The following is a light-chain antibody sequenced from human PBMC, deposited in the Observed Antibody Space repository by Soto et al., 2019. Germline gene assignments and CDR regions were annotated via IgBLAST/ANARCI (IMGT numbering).Light chain of an antibody. J-gene: IGLJ2*01. Sequence: QSALTQPASVSGSPGQSITISCTGTSSDVGHYNYVSWYQQHPGKAPKLMIYDVTNRPSGVSNRFSGSKSGNTASLTISGLQDEDEADYYCSSYTSSRTLIFGGGTKVTVL. CDR3: SSYTSSRTLI. V-gene: IGLV2-14*01. CDR1: SSDVGHYNY. CDR2: DVT.